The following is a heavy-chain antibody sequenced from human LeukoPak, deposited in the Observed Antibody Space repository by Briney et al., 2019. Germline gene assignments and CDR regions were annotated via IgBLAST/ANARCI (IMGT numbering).Heavy chain of an antibody. CDR3: ARDYYGSGNLGN. J-gene: IGHJ4*02. V-gene: IGHV3-33*01. D-gene: IGHD3-10*01. CDR2: IWYAGTNK. Sequence: PGRSLRLSCAASGFTFSSYGMHWVRQAPGKGLEWVAFIWYAGTNKYYADSVKGRFTISRDNSNNTVYLQMNSLRAEDTAVYYCARDYYGSGNLGNWGQGTLVTVSS. CDR1: GFTFSSYG.